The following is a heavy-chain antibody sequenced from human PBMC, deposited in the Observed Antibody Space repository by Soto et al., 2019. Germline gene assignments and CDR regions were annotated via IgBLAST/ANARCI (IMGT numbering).Heavy chain of an antibody. CDR2: IYYNGDT. Sequence: PSETLSLTCTVSGGSISSSGYYWSWLRQPPGRGLEWIGNIYYNGDTYFYPSLKSRVTISVDTSKNQFSLKLSSVTAADTAVYYCARGRSLERHYYYYYYMDVWGKGTTVTVSS. J-gene: IGHJ6*03. CDR3: ARGRSLERHYYYYYYMDV. CDR1: GGSISSSGYY. V-gene: IGHV4-39*07. D-gene: IGHD1-1*01.